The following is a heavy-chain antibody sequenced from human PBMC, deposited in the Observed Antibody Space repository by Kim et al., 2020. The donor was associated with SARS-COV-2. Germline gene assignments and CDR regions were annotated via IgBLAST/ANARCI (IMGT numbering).Heavy chain of an antibody. V-gene: IGHV3-21*04. CDR3: ASSTYSSGYWAYYYYYGMDV. D-gene: IGHD3-22*01. Sequence: GGSLRLSCAASGFTFSSYSMNWVRQAPGKGLEWVSSISSSSSYIYYADSVKGRFTISRDNAKNSLYLQMNSLRAEDTAVYYCASSTYSSGYWAYYYYYGMDVWGQGTTVTVSS. J-gene: IGHJ6*02. CDR2: ISSSSSYI. CDR1: GFTFSSYS.